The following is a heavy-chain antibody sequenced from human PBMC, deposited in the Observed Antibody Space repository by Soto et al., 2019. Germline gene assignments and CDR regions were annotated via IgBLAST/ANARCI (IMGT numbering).Heavy chain of an antibody. CDR3: ARLGGSSSWYPPYYYYYMDV. D-gene: IGHD6-13*01. J-gene: IGHJ6*03. Sequence: SETLSLTCTVSGGSISSYYWSWIRQPPGKGLEWIGYIYYSGSTNYNPSLKSRVTISVDTSKNQFSLKLSSVTAADTAVYYCARLGGSSSWYPPYYYYYMDVWGKGTTVTVSS. CDR2: IYYSGST. CDR1: GGSISSYY. V-gene: IGHV4-59*01.